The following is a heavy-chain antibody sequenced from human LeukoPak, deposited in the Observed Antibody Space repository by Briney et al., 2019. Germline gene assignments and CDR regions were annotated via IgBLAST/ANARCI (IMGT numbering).Heavy chain of an antibody. CDR2: IYYSGST. D-gene: IGHD2-15*01. J-gene: IGHJ3*02. Sequence: SQTLSLTCTVSGGSISSGDYYWSWIRQPPGKGLEWIGYIYYSGSTNYNPSLKSRVTISVDTSKNQLSLKLSSVTAADTAIYYCARGKGLSDAFDIWGQGTMVTVSS. CDR3: ARGKGLSDAFDI. CDR1: GGSISSGDYY. V-gene: IGHV4-30-4*08.